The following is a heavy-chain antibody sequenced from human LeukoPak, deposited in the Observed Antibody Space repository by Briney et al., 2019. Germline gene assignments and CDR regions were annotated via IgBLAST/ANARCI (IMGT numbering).Heavy chain of an antibody. D-gene: IGHD1-26*01. V-gene: IGHV3-21*01. Sequence: PGGSLRLSCAASGFTFSSYSMNWVRQAPGKGLEGVSSISSSSSYIYYADSVKGRFTISRDNAKNSLYLQMNSLRAEDTAVYYCARGQSGNLDYWGQGTLVTVSS. CDR2: ISSSSSYI. CDR3: ARGQSGNLDY. J-gene: IGHJ4*02. CDR1: GFTFSSYS.